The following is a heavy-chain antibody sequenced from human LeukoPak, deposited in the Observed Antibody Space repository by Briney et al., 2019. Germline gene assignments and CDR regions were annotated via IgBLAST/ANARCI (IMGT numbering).Heavy chain of an antibody. V-gene: IGHV3-15*01. CDR2: IKSKTDGGTT. Sequence: PGGSLRLSCAASGFTFSNAWMSWVRQAPGKGLEWVGRIKSKTDGGTTDYAAPVKGRFTISRDDSKNTLYLQVNSLKTEDTAVYYCTTGLSWGITMVRGDYWGQGTLVTVSS. J-gene: IGHJ4*02. CDR3: TTGLSWGITMVRGDY. D-gene: IGHD3-10*01. CDR1: GFTFSNAW.